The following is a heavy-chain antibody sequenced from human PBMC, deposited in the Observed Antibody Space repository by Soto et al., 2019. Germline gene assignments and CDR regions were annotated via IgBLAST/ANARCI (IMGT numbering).Heavy chain of an antibody. J-gene: IGHJ4*02. Sequence: SETLSLTSPLSAASISNFYWSWIRQPPGKVLEWIGYISYSGNTNYHPSLKSRVSISVATSKNQLSLNLTSVTAAATAVYYCARAPMVLSRSYFDSWGQGTPVTVSS. CDR1: AASISNFY. CDR2: ISYSGNT. D-gene: IGHD2-8*01. V-gene: IGHV4-59*12. CDR3: ARAPMVLSRSYFDS.